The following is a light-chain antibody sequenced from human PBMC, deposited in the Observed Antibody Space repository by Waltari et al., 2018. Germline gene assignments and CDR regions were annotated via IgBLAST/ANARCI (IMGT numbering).Light chain of an antibody. CDR2: EVN. Sequence: QSALTQPPSASGSPGQAITIPCTGTSSDAGAYNYVSWYQQHPRKGPNLIIYEVNRRPSGVPHRFSGSKSGNTASLTVSGLQAEDEADYYCSSFTVSTHVIFGGGTKLTVL. J-gene: IGLJ2*01. V-gene: IGLV2-8*01. CDR3: SSFTVSTHVI. CDR1: SSDAGAYNY.